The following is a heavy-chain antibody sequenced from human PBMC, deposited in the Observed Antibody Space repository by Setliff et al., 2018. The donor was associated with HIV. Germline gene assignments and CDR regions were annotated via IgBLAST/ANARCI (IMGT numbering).Heavy chain of an antibody. CDR2: VYASAYS. Sequence: PSETLSLTCTVSGDSIGDYYWNWIRQLAGKGLEWIGRVYASAYSNYNPSLKSRVTMSVDTSQNQFSLKLRSVNAADTAVYYCARDWVTRSNYYGSGSPWYFDFWGRGILGTVSS. CDR1: GDSIGDYY. CDR3: ARDWVTRSNYYGSGSPWYFDF. D-gene: IGHD3-10*01. J-gene: IGHJ2*01. V-gene: IGHV4-4*07.